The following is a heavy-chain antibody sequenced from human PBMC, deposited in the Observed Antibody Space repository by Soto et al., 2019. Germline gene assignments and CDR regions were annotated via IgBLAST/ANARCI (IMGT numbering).Heavy chain of an antibody. CDR3: ARDIVVVPAAIQGSAYNWFDP. Sequence: VASVKVSCKASGYTFTSYAMNWVRQAPGQGLEWMGWINTNTGNPTYAQGFTGRFVFSLDTSVSTAYLQICSLKAEDTAVYYCARDIVVVPAAIQGSAYNWFDPWGQGTLVTVSS. J-gene: IGHJ5*02. CDR1: GYTFTSYA. D-gene: IGHD2-2*02. V-gene: IGHV7-4-1*01. CDR2: INTNTGNP.